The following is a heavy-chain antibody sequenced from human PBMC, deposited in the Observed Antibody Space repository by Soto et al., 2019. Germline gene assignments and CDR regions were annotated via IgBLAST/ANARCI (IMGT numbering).Heavy chain of an antibody. Sequence: PGGSLRLSCAASGFTFSSYAMHWVRQAPGKGLEWVAVISYDGSNKYYADSVKGRFTISRDNSKNTLYLQMNSLRAEDTAVYYCARGNDFWSDKTNYGMDVWGQGTTVTVSS. D-gene: IGHD3-3*01. J-gene: IGHJ6*02. CDR3: ARGNDFWSDKTNYGMDV. CDR1: GFTFSSYA. CDR2: ISYDGSNK. V-gene: IGHV3-30-3*01.